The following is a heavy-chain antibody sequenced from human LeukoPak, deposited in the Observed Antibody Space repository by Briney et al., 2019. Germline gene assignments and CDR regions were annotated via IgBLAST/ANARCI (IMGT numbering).Heavy chain of an antibody. Sequence: SVKVSCKASGGTFSSYAISWVRQAPGQGLEWMGRIIPILGIANYARKFQGRVTITADKSTSTAYMELSSLRSEDTDVYYCARDVIPINSSGYYSRSDPWGQGTLVTVSS. CDR3: ARDVIPINSSGYYSRSDP. J-gene: IGHJ5*02. CDR2: IIPILGIA. D-gene: IGHD3-22*01. CDR1: GGTFSSYA. V-gene: IGHV1-69*04.